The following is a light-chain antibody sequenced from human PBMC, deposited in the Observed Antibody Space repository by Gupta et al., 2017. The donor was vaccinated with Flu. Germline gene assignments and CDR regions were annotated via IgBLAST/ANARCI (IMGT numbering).Light chain of an antibody. CDR2: GFS. J-gene: IGKJ1*01. CDR1: QSLVHRNGNTY. CDR3: MQGTHWPT. V-gene: IGKV2-30*02. Sequence: DVLLPQSPLSLPVIFGQPASISCRSSQSLVHRNGNTYLTWFQQRAGQSTRRLIDGFSNADAGVPERISGSGSGTDFTLNISRVEDEYVGVYCCMQGTHWPTFGQGTKVEIK.